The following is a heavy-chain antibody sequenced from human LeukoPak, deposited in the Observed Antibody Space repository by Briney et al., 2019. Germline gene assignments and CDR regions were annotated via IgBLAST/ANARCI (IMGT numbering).Heavy chain of an antibody. CDR3: ARGGSSDYYYYYYTDV. CDR1: GGSFSGYS. V-gene: IGHV4-34*01. Sequence: PSETLSLTCAVYGGSFSGYSWSWIRQPPGKGLEWIGEINHSGSTNYNPSLKSRVTISVDTSKNQFSLKLSSVTAADTAVYYCARGGSSDYYYYYYTDVWGKGTTVTVSS. CDR2: INHSGST. J-gene: IGHJ6*03. D-gene: IGHD2-2*01.